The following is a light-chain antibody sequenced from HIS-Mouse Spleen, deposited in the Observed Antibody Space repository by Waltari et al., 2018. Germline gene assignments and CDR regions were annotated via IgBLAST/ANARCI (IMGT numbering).Light chain of an antibody. Sequence: SYELTQPPSVSVSPGQTDRIPLSGDSFPKQYAYWYQQKPGQAPVLVIYKDSERPPGIPERFSGSSSGTTVTLTISGVQAEDEADYYCQSADSSGTYQDVVFGGGTKLTVL. CDR1: SFPKQY. V-gene: IGLV3-25*03. CDR3: QSADSSGTYQDVV. J-gene: IGLJ2*01. CDR2: KDS.